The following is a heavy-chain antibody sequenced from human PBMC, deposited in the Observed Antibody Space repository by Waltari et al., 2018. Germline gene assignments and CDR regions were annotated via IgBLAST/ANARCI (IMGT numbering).Heavy chain of an antibody. D-gene: IGHD6-13*01. V-gene: IGHV2-5*01. CDR2: IYWNDDK. CDR1: GFSLSTSGVG. J-gene: IGHJ3*02. Sequence: QITLKESGPTLVKPTQTLTLTCTFSGFSLSTSGVGVGWIRQPPGKALEWLALIYWNDDKRYSPSLKSRLTITKDTSKNQVVLTMTNMDPVDTATYYCAHRGSWIDAFDIWGQGTMVTVSS. CDR3: AHRGSWIDAFDI.